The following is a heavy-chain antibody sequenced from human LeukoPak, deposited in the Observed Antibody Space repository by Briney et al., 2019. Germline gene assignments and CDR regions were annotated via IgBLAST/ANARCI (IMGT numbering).Heavy chain of an antibody. J-gene: IGHJ4*02. CDR3: ARGPPPVAKVATVLNY. CDR1: GYTFTGYY. D-gene: IGHD2-2*01. CDR2: ISPNSGGT. Sequence: GASVKVSCKASGYTFTGYYMHWVRQAPGQGLEWMGWISPNSGGTNYAHNFQGRVTMTRDTSISTGYMELRSLRYDDTAIYYCARGPPPVAKVATVLNYWGQGTLVTVSS. V-gene: IGHV1-2*02.